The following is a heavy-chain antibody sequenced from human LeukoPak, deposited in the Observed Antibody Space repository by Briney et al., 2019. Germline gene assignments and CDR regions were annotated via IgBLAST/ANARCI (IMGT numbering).Heavy chain of an antibody. CDR3: ARLYYYDSSDYYSGDAFDI. CDR1: GYSFTSYW. CDR2: IYHGDSNT. D-gene: IGHD3-22*01. J-gene: IGHJ3*02. V-gene: IGHV5-51*01. Sequence: GESLKISCKGSGYSFTSYWIGWVRQMPGKGLEWMGLIYHGDSNTRYSPSFQGQVTISADKSISTAFLQWGSLKASDTAIYYCARLYYYDSSDYYSGDAFDIWGHGTMVTVSS.